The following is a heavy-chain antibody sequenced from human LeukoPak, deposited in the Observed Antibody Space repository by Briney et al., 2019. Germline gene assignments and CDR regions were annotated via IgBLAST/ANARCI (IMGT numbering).Heavy chain of an antibody. J-gene: IGHJ4*02. CDR1: GYSISSGYY. CDR2: IYHSGST. V-gene: IGHV4-38-2*01. CDR3: ARQRYSYGYPGY. D-gene: IGHD5-18*01. Sequence: SETLSLTCAVSGYSISSGYYWGWIRPPPGKVLEWIGIIYHSGSTYYNPSLKSRVTISVDTSKNQFSLKLSSVTAADTAVYYCARQRYSYGYPGYWGQGTLVTVSS.